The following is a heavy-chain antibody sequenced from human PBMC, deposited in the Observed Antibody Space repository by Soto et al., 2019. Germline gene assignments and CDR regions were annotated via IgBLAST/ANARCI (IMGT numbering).Heavy chain of an antibody. D-gene: IGHD2-15*01. CDR3: VRDRDIRSCYNY. CDR2: IKPDGSEK. V-gene: IGHV3-7*01. Sequence: GGSLRLSCAASGFTFSNYCMTWVRQAPGKGLEWVANIKPDGSEKYYADSVKGRFTISRDNAKNSMYLQMDSLRAEDTAVYYCVRDRDIRSCYNYWGQGSLVTVSS. J-gene: IGHJ4*02. CDR1: GFTFSNYC.